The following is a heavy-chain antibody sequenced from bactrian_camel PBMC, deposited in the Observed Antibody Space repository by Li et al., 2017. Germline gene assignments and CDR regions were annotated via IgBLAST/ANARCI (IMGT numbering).Heavy chain of an antibody. CDR2: IDSDGST. CDR1: GVIYSSYC. J-gene: IGHJ6*01. CDR3: AKAFRYGGSWPDFGY. Sequence: HVQLVESGGDSVQAGGSLRLSCTTSGVIYSSYCMGWFRQYPGKEREGIAAIDSDGSTTYADSVKGRFTISQDNAKNTLSLQMNSLKPEDTALYYCAKAFRYGGSWPDFGYWGQGTQVTVS. D-gene: IGHD6*01. V-gene: IGHV3S53*01.